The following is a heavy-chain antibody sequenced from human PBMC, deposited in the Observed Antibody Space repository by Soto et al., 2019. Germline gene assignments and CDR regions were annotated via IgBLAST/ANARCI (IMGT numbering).Heavy chain of an antibody. V-gene: IGHV3-23*01. D-gene: IGHD3-3*01. CDR2: IRGGGSST. J-gene: IGHJ6*02. CDR1: GFIFSTFA. Sequence: PGGSLRLSXEASGFIFSTFAMHWVRQAPGKGLEWVAGIRGGGSSTSYADSVKGRFTVSRDNGKNMLYLEMNGLSAEDTALYFCAKDRRTGGFFKGYGMDVGGPGTTVT. CDR3: AKDRRTGGFFKGYGMDV.